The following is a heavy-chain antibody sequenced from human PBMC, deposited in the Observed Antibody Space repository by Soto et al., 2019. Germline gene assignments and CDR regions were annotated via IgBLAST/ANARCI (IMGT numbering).Heavy chain of an antibody. J-gene: IGHJ5*02. CDR2: INPSGGST. V-gene: IGHV1-46*03. D-gene: IGHD3-10*01. CDR1: GYTFTSYY. CDR3: ARTGPVLRWVGENIRDNWFDP. Sequence: ASVKVSCKASGYTFTSYYMHWVRQAPGQGLEWMGIINPSGGSTSYAQKFQGRVTMTRDTSTSTVYMELSSLRSEDTAVYYCARTGPVLRWVGENIRDNWFDPWGKGTLVTVSS.